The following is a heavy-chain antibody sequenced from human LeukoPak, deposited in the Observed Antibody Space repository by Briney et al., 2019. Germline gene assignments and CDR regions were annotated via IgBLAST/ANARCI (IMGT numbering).Heavy chain of an antibody. Sequence: SETLSLTCTVSGGSISSSSYYWGWIRQPPGKGLEWIGSIYYSGSTYYNPSLKSRVTISVDTSKNQFSLKLSSVTAADTAVYYCARVPTYDFWSGYYYVNYYYYYMDVWDKGTTVTVSS. CDR1: GGSISSSSYY. V-gene: IGHV4-39*07. J-gene: IGHJ6*03. CDR3: ARVPTYDFWSGYYYVNYYYYYMDV. CDR2: IYYSGST. D-gene: IGHD3-3*01.